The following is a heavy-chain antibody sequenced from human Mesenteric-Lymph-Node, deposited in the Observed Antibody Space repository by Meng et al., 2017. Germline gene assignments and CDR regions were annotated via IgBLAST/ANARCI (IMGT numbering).Heavy chain of an antibody. J-gene: IGHJ5*02. CDR2: IYHGVNI. CDR3: VRDTRRGGGWFDP. CDR1: ADSITSGDYS. D-gene: IGHD3-10*01. Sequence: QVQLKESGSGLVRPSQPLSLTWAVPADSITSGDYSWTWIRQPPGKGLEWIGYIYHGVNIYYTPSLRSRVTISVDKSRNQFSLKLTSVSAADTAVYYCVRDTRRGGGWFDPWGQGTLVTVSS. V-gene: IGHV4-30-2*01.